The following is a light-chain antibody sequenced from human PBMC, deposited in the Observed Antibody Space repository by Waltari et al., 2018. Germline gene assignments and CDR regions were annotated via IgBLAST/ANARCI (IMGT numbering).Light chain of an antibody. Sequence: EIVLTQSPGTLSLSPGERATLSCRASQSVTSSYLSWYQQKPGQAPRLLIYGPSSRATGIPDRFSGSGSDIDFTLTISRLGPEDFAVYYCQQYESSPSFGQGTRVEIK. CDR1: QSVTSSY. J-gene: IGKJ1*01. V-gene: IGKV3-20*01. CDR2: GPS. CDR3: QQYESSPS.